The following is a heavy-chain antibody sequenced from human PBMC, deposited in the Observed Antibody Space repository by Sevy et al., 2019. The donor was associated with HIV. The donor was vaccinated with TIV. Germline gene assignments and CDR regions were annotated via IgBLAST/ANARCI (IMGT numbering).Heavy chain of an antibody. CDR2: MNPNSGET. Sequence: ASVKVSCKASGYTFTNYEINWVRQATGQGLEWMGRMNPNSGETGYAPQFHGRVTMTRNTSLKIAYMELSSLTSDGTAVYYCARDEQRPYYYGSGNMGHWGQGTLVTVSS. CDR3: ARDEQRPYYYGSGNMGH. V-gene: IGHV1-8*01. CDR1: GYTFTNYE. D-gene: IGHD3-10*01. J-gene: IGHJ4*02.